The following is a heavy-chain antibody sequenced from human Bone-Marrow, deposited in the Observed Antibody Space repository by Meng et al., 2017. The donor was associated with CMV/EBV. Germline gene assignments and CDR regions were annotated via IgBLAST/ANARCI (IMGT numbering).Heavy chain of an antibody. Sequence: SETLSLTCAVYGGSFSGYYWSWIRQPPGKGLEWIGEINHSGSTNYSPSLKSRVTISVDTSKNQFSLKVSSVTAADTAVYYCARGARCSSSSCYRAAYYYYGMDVWDQGTTVTVSS. J-gene: IGHJ6*02. CDR1: GGSFSGYY. CDR2: INHSGST. D-gene: IGHD2-2*01. V-gene: IGHV4-34*01. CDR3: ARGARCSSSSCYRAAYYYYGMDV.